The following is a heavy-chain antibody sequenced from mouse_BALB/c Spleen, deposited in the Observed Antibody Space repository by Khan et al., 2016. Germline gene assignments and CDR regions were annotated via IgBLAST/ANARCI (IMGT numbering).Heavy chain of an antibody. J-gene: IGHJ3*01. Sequence: EVQLQESGGGLVQPGGSLKLSCAASGFDFSRYWMSWVRQAPGKGLEWIGEINPDSSTINYTPSLKDKFIISRDNANNTLYLQMSKVRSEDTALYYCARLHYYDRFAYWGQGTLVTVSA. CDR2: INPDSSTI. CDR1: GFDFSRYW. V-gene: IGHV4-1*02. D-gene: IGHD1-2*01. CDR3: ARLHYYDRFAY.